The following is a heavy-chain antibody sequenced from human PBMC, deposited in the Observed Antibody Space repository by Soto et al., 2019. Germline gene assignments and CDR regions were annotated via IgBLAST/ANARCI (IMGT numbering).Heavy chain of an antibody. D-gene: IGHD1-26*01. J-gene: IGHJ4*02. CDR3: AREKVDWSYINTYDY. V-gene: IGHV1-69*01. Sequence: QVQLVQSGAEVKKPGSSVKVSCKASGGIFSSYAISWVRQAPGHGLEWMGGIIPIFGTANYAQKFQGRVTITADESTSTAYMELSSMRSEDTAVYYCAREKVDWSYINTYDYWGQGTLVTVSS. CDR1: GGIFSSYA. CDR2: IIPIFGTA.